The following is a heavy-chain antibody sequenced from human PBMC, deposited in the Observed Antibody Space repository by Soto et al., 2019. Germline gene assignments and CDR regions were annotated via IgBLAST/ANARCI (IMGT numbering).Heavy chain of an antibody. CDR2: IYHSGST. D-gene: IGHD4-4*01. CDR1: GGSISSGGYS. J-gene: IGHJ4*02. V-gene: IGHV4-30-2*01. CDR3: ARGITTVTTLDY. Sequence: PSETLSLTCAVSGGSISSGGYSWSWIRQPPGKGLEWIGYIYHSGSTYYNPSLKSRITISIDRSKNQLSLKLSSVTAADTAVYYGARGITTVTTLDYWGQGTLVTVSS.